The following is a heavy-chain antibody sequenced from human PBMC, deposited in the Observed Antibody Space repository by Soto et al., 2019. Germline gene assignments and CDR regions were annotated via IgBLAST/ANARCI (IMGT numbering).Heavy chain of an antibody. Sequence: HPGGSLRPSCGGSGFTFSSYAMSWVRQAPGKGLEWVSAISGSGGSTYYADSVKGRFTISRDNSKNTLYLQMNSLRAEDTAVYYCAGGGTAMAPGYWGQGTLVTVSS. CDR1: GFTFSSYA. J-gene: IGHJ4*02. CDR2: ISGSGGST. V-gene: IGHV3-23*01. CDR3: AGGGTAMAPGY. D-gene: IGHD5-18*01.